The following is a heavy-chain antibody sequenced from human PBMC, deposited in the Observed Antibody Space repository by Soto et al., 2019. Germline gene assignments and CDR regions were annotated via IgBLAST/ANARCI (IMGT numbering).Heavy chain of an antibody. CDR3: ASYDPALYYYGMDV. Sequence: SETLSLTCTVSGGSISSYYWSWIRQPPGKGLEWIGYIYYSGSTNYNPSLKSRVTISVDTSKNQFSLKLSSVTAADTAVYYCASYDPALYYYGMDVWGQGTTVTVSS. V-gene: IGHV4-59*01. J-gene: IGHJ6*02. CDR2: IYYSGST. D-gene: IGHD5-12*01. CDR1: GGSISSYY.